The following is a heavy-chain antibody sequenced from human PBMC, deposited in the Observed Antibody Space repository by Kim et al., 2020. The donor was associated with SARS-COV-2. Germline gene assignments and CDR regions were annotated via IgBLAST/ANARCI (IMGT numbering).Heavy chain of an antibody. CDR3: ARAQVVTLYYYYYYGMDV. J-gene: IGHJ6*02. CDR1: GYTFTSYD. D-gene: IGHD2-21*02. CDR2: MNPNSGNT. Sequence: ASVKVSCKASGYTFTSYDINWVRQATGQGLEWMGWMNPNSGNTGYAQKFQGRVTMTRNTSISTAYMELSSLRSEDTAVYYCARAQVVTLYYYYYYGMDVWGQGTTVTVSS. V-gene: IGHV1-8*01.